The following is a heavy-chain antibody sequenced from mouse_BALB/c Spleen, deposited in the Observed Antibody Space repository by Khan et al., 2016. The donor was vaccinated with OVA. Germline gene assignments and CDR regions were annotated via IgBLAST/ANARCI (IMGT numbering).Heavy chain of an antibody. J-gene: IGHJ4*01. CDR2: INTYTGEP. Sequence: QIQLVQSGPELKRPGEPVRISCKASGYTFTKNGMNWVKQAPGKGLKWMGWINTYTGEPTYADDFKGRFAFSLETSASTAYLQINNLKNEDTATYFCERVGYAGTMDSWGQGTSVTVSP. CDR1: GYTFTKNG. D-gene: IGHD2-14*01. V-gene: IGHV9-3-1*01. CDR3: ERVGYAGTMDS.